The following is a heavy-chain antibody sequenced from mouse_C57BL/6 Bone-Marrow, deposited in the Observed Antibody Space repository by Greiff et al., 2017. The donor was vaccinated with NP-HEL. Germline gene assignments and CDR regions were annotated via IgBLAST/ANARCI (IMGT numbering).Heavy chain of an antibody. J-gene: IGHJ2*01. D-gene: IGHD1-1*01. CDR3: ARPVITTVVAYYFDY. CDR2: ISSGGSYT. CDR1: GFTFSSYG. V-gene: IGHV5-6*02. Sequence: EVKLVESGGDLVKPGGSLKLSCAASGFTFSSYGMSWVRQTPDKRLEWVATISSGGSYTYYPDSVKGRFTISRDNAKNTLYLQMSSLKSEDTAMYYCARPVITTVVAYYFDYWGQGTTLTVSS.